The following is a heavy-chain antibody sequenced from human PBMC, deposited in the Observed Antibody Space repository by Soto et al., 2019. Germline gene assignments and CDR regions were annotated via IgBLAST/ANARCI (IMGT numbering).Heavy chain of an antibody. V-gene: IGHV4-61*08. Sequence: PSETLSLTCTVSGGSISSGDYYWSWIRQSPGKGLEWIGYAYYSGSTDYNPSLKSRVTMAVDTSKNQVSLKLNSVTTADTAVYYCARDRSTYGGGGTGEVKENWFDPWGPGTLVTVSS. D-gene: IGHD3-3*02. CDR1: GGSISSGDYY. J-gene: IGHJ5*02. CDR2: AYYSGST. CDR3: ARDRSTYGGGGTGEVKENWFDP.